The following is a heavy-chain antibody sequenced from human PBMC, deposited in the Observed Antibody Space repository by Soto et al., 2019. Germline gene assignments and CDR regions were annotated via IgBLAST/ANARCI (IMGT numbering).Heavy chain of an antibody. Sequence: QVQLVESGGGVVQPGRSLRLSCAASGFTFSSYAMHWVRQAPGKGLEWVAVISYDGSNQYYADSVKGRFTISRDNSKNTLYLQMNSLRAEDTAVYYCARDRERSWNDYWGQGTLVTVSS. CDR3: ARDRERSWNDY. J-gene: IGHJ4*02. V-gene: IGHV3-30-3*01. D-gene: IGHD6-13*01. CDR1: GFTFSSYA. CDR2: ISYDGSNQ.